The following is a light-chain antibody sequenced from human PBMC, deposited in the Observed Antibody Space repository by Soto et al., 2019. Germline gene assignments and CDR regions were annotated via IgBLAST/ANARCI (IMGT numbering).Light chain of an antibody. Sequence: QAVVTQEPSLTVFPGGTVTLTCASSTGTVTSGYYPNWFQQKPGQAPRALIYSTNKKHSWTPARFSGSLLGGKAALTLSGVQPEDEAEYYCLLYYGGAYVFGTGTKLTVL. CDR2: STN. CDR3: LLYYGGAYV. CDR1: TGTVTSGYY. V-gene: IGLV7-43*01. J-gene: IGLJ1*01.